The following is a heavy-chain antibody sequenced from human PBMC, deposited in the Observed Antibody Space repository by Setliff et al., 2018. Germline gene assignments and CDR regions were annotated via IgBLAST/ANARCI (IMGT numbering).Heavy chain of an antibody. CDR2: ISTSGNT. CDR1: GGSLNSENYY. D-gene: IGHD5-12*01. CDR3: ARDQWVRSPPLYFSYSMDV. V-gene: IGHV4-61*02. Sequence: LSLTCTVSGGSLNSENYYWSWIRQPAGKGLEWIGRISTSGNTNYNPSLKSRVTVSLDTSKNQFSLKLTSMTAADTAVYYCARDQWVRSPPLYFSYSMDVWGQGTTVTVSS. J-gene: IGHJ6*02.